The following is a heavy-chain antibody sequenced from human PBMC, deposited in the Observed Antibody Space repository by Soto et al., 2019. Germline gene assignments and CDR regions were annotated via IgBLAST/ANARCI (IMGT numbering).Heavy chain of an antibody. Sequence: PSETLSLTCSVSGGSISSADYYWSWIRQPPGKGLEWIGYVYYSGSTYYNPSLKSRTTISIDTSKNQFFLKLDSVTAADTAVYYCARLYTGYESFDYWGQGTLVTVS. CDR1: GGSISSADYY. CDR3: ARLYTGYESFDY. V-gene: IGHV4-30-4*01. D-gene: IGHD5-12*01. CDR2: VYYSGST. J-gene: IGHJ4*02.